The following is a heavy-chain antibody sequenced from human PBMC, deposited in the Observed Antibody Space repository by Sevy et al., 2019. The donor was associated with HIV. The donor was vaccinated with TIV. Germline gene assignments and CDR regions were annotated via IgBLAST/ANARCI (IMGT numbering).Heavy chain of an antibody. J-gene: IGHJ4*02. CDR2: ISSSSIYI. CDR1: GFTFSSYS. D-gene: IGHD2-15*01. Sequence: GGSMRLSCAASGFTFSSYSMNWVRQAPGKGLEWVSSISSSSIYIYYADSVKGRFTISRDNAKNSLYLQMNSLRAEDTAVYYCARDPGFYCSGGSCYPRYYFDYWGQGTLVTVSS. CDR3: ARDPGFYCSGGSCYPRYYFDY. V-gene: IGHV3-21*01.